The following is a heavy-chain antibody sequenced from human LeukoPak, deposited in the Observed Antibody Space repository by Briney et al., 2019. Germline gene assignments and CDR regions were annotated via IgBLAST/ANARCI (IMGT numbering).Heavy chain of an antibody. CDR3: ARMTTVPTGGGNYFDY. Sequence: KPSETLSLTCTVSGGSISSSSYYWGWLRQPPGKGLEWIVSIYYSGSTYYHPSLKSRVTISVDTSKNQFSLKLSSVTAADTAVYYCARMTTVPTGGGNYFDYWGQGTLVTVSS. CDR1: GGSISSSSYY. V-gene: IGHV4-39*01. D-gene: IGHD4-17*01. CDR2: IYYSGST. J-gene: IGHJ4*02.